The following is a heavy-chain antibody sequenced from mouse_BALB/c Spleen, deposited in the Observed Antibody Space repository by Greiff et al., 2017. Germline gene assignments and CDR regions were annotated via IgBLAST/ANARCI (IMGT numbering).Heavy chain of an antibody. CDR3: ARERATVVAPYYAMDY. J-gene: IGHJ4*01. V-gene: IGHV5-17*02. Sequence: EVQGVESGGGLVQPGGSRKLSCAASGFTFSSFGMHWVRQAPEKGLEWVAYISSGSSTIYYADTVKGRFTISRDNPKNTLFLQMTSLRSEDTAMYYCARERATVVAPYYAMDYWGQGTSVTVSS. CDR2: ISSGSSTI. CDR1: GFTFSSFG. D-gene: IGHD1-1*01.